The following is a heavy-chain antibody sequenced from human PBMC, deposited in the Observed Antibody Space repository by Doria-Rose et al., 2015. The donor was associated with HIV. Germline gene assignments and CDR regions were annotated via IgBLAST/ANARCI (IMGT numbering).Heavy chain of an antibody. Sequence: EVQLAESGGGPVQPGRSLRLSCVASGFTFDDYAMHRVRQAPGKGLEWLSGISWNSAKIDYADSVKGRFTISRDNAKNSLYLQMNSLRVEDPALYYCVKDMKYSSTLYYFHYWGQGTLVTVSS. J-gene: IGHJ4*02. V-gene: IGHV3-9*01. CDR3: VKDMKYSSTLYYFHY. D-gene: IGHD6-13*01. CDR1: GFTFDDYA. CDR2: ISWNSAKI.